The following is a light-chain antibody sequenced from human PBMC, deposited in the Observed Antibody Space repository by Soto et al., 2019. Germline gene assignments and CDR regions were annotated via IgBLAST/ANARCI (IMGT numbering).Light chain of an antibody. Sequence: EIVLTQSPGTLSLSPGERATLSCRASQSVSSSYLAWYQQKPGQAPRHLIYGASSSATGIPDRFSGSGSGTDFTLTISRLEPEDFAVYYCQQYGSLWFTFGPGTKVDIK. V-gene: IGKV3-20*01. J-gene: IGKJ3*01. CDR3: QQYGSLWFT. CDR2: GAS. CDR1: QSVSSSY.